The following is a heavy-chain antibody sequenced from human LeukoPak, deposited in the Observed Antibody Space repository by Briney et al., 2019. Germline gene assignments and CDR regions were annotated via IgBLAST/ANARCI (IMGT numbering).Heavy chain of an antibody. V-gene: IGHV1-2*02. J-gene: IGHJ6*03. CDR2: INPNSGGT. Sequence: GASVKVSCKASGYTFTGYYMHWVRQAPGQGLEWMGWINPNSGGTNYAQKFQGRVTMTRDTSISTAYMELSRLRSDDTAVYYCARGIFGVVIRHYYYYMDVWGKGTTVTVSS. D-gene: IGHD3-3*01. CDR3: ARGIFGVVIRHYYYYMDV. CDR1: GYTFTGYY.